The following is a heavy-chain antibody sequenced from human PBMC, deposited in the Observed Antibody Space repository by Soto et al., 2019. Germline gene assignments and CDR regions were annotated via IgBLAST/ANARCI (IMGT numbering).Heavy chain of an antibody. J-gene: IGHJ6*02. D-gene: IGHD3-10*01. CDR2: IFHSGST. V-gene: IGHV4-39*01. CDR1: EGSVSSSSYY. CDR3: ASGGDYYYYAMDV. Sequence: SETLSLTCTVSEGSVSSSSYYWGLIRQPPGKGLEWIGSIFHSGSTYYNPSIKSRVTISVDTSKNQFSLKLNSVTAADTAVYYCASGGDYYYYAMDVWGQGTTVTVSS.